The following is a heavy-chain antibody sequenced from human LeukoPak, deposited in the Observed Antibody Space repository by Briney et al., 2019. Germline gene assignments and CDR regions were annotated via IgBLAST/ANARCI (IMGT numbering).Heavy chain of an antibody. CDR1: GYTFTGYY. Sequence: GASVKVSCKASGYTFTGYYMHWVRQAPGQGLEWMGWINPNSGGTNYAQKFQGRVTMTRDTSISTAYMGLSRLRSDDTAVYYCARSKEKRTTVTTPSFLDYWGQGTLVTVSS. CDR2: INPNSGGT. V-gene: IGHV1-2*02. J-gene: IGHJ4*02. D-gene: IGHD4-17*01. CDR3: ARSKEKRTTVTTPSFLDY.